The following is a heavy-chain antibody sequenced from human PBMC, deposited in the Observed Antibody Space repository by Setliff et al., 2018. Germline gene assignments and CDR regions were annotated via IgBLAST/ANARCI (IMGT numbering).Heavy chain of an antibody. Sequence: ASVKVSCKASGYAFNNYGIAWVRQAPGQGLEWMGWITAYNGNTFYAPKLQDRVTMTTDTSTATAHLELRSLRSDDTALYFCSRLVRYCTTTTCQTLSGGEHWGQGTLVTVSS. CDR3: SRLVRYCTTTTCQTLSGGEH. CDR1: GYAFNNYG. D-gene: IGHD2-8*01. V-gene: IGHV1-18*01. J-gene: IGHJ4*02. CDR2: ITAYNGNT.